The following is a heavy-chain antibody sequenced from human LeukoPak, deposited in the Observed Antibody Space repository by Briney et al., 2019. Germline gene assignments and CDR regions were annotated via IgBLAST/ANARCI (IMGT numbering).Heavy chain of an antibody. J-gene: IGHJ4*02. CDR2: IYYSGST. V-gene: IGHV4-59*01. D-gene: IGHD4-17*01. CDR1: GGSISSYY. CDR3: ARGDYGDYVRSLYFDY. Sequence: PSETLSLTCTVSGGSISSYYWSWIRQPPGKGLEWIGYIYYSGSTDYNPSLKSRVTISVDTSKNQFSLKLSSVTAADTAVYYCARGDYGDYVRSLYFDYWGQGTLLTVSS.